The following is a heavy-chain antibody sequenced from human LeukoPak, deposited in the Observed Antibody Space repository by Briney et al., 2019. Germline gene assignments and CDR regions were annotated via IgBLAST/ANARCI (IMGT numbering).Heavy chain of an antibody. J-gene: IGHJ4*02. D-gene: IGHD3-10*01. V-gene: IGHV4-59*01. CDR1: GGSISSYY. CDR2: IYYSGST. Sequence: SETLSLTCTVSGGSISSYYWNWIRQPPGKGLEWIGYIYYSGSTNYNPSLKSRVTISVDTSKNQFSLKLSSVTAADTAVYYCARADYGSGSYSFSDYWGQGTLVTVSS. CDR3: ARADYGSGSYSFSDY.